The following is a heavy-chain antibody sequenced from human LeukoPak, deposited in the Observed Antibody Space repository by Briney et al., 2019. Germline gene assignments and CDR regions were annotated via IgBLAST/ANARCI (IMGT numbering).Heavy chain of an antibody. V-gene: IGHV4-61*02. J-gene: IGHJ3*02. CDR2: FYISGGT. Sequence: SETLTLTCTVSGDSISSGSYYWNWIRQPAGKGLEWIGRFYISGGTNYNPSLKSRVTISVDTSKNQFSLKLTSVTAADTAVYYCASLGGFAIWGQGTVVTVSS. CDR3: ASLGGFAI. CDR1: GDSISSGSYY.